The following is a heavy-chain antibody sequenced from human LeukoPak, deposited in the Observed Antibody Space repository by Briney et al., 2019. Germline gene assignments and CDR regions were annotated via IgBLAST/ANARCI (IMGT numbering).Heavy chain of an antibody. J-gene: IGHJ4*02. Sequence: GGSLRLSCTASGFTFDDYGMSWVRQAPGKGLELVSGINWNGGSTGYADSMKGRFTISRDSAKNSLYLQMNSLRAEDTAMYYCARGRGYGGYDIDYWGRGTLVTVSS. CDR3: ARGRGYGGYDIDY. V-gene: IGHV3-20*04. D-gene: IGHD5-12*01. CDR2: INWNGGST. CDR1: GFTFDDYG.